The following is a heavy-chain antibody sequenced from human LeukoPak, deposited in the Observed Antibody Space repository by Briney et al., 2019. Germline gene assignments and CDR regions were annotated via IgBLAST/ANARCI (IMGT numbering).Heavy chain of an antibody. Sequence: GGSLRLSCAASGFTFSSYWMHWVRQAPGKGLVWVSCIKSDGSSTTYADSVKGRFTISRDNAKNTLHLQMNSLRAEDTAVYYRARDSGSWYYDYWGQGTLVTVSS. CDR1: GFTFSSYW. D-gene: IGHD6-13*01. CDR3: ARDSGSWYYDY. CDR2: IKSDGSST. V-gene: IGHV3-74*03. J-gene: IGHJ4*02.